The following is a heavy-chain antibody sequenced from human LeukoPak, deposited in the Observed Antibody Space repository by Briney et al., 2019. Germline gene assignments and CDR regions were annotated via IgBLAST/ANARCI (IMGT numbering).Heavy chain of an antibody. V-gene: IGHV3-9*01. CDR2: ISWNSGSI. CDR1: GFTFDDYA. J-gene: IGHJ5*02. CDR3: ARDHPEIPIVVVPAATNWFDP. Sequence: GGSLRLSCAASGFTFDDYAMHWVRQAPGKGLEWVSGISWNSGSIGYADSVKGRFTISRDNAKNSLYLQMNSLRAEDTAVYYCARDHPEIPIVVVPAATNWFDPWGQGTLVTVSS. D-gene: IGHD2-2*01.